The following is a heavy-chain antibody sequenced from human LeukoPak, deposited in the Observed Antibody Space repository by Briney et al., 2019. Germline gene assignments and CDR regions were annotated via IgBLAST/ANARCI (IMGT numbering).Heavy chain of an antibody. V-gene: IGHV3-48*04. CDR1: GFTFSSYS. CDR2: ISSSGSTI. D-gene: IGHD3-10*02. J-gene: IGHJ6*04. CDR3: AELGITMIGGV. Sequence: GGSLRLSCAASGFTFSSYSMNWVRQAPGKGLEWVSYISSSGSTIYYADSVKGRFTISRDNAKNSLYLQMNSLRAEDTVVYYCAELGITMIGGVWGKGTTVTISS.